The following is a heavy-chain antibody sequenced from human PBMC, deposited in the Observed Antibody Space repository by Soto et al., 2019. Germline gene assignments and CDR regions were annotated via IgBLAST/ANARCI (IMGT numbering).Heavy chain of an antibody. D-gene: IGHD3-10*01. J-gene: IGHJ4*02. V-gene: IGHV4-39*01. CDR3: TRKRTVTLARGLV. CDR1: GGSISNNDYY. CDR2: ISYSGNT. Sequence: PSETLSLTCTVSGGSISNNDYYWGWIRQPPGKGLEYLGAISYSGNTYYTPSLKSRVTMSVDTSNKQFSLKLTSVTAADTAIYYCTRKRTVTLARGLVWGQGTLVTVSS.